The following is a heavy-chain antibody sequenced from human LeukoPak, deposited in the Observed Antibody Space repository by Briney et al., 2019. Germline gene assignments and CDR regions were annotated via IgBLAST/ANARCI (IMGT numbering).Heavy chain of an antibody. CDR3: AREGIKIFGGWAPFDP. Sequence: ASVKDSCQASGYTFTDNYIHWVRQAPGQGLEWMGWINPLSGGPMYAQKFQGRVTMTRDTSLSTAYIELNGLKSDDTAIYYCAREGIKIFGGWAPFDPWGQGTLVTVS. V-gene: IGHV1-2*02. J-gene: IGHJ5*02. CDR2: INPLSGGP. CDR1: GYTFTDNY. D-gene: IGHD3-3*01.